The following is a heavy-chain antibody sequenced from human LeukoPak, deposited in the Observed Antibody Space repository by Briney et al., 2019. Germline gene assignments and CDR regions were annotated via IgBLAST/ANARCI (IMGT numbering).Heavy chain of an antibody. J-gene: IGHJ4*02. CDR1: GFTFSSYG. V-gene: IGHV3-30*18. D-gene: IGHD3-22*01. Sequence: GGSLRLSCAASGFTFSSYGMHWVRQAPGKGLEWVAVISYDGSNKYYADSVKGRFTISRDNSKNTLYLQMNSLRAEDTAVYYCAKGDSYYYDSSGYQSDYWGQGTLVTVSS. CDR3: AKGDSYYYDSSGYQSDY. CDR2: ISYDGSNK.